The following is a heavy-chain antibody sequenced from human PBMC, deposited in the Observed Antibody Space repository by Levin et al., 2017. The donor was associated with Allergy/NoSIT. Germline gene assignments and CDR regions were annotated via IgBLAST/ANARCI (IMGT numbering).Heavy chain of an antibody. CDR3: ARGLARNYYGSGSYID. V-gene: IGHV1-18*01. Sequence: ASVKVSCKASGYTFTSYGISWVRQAPGQGLEWMGWISAYNGNTNYAQKLQGRVTMTTDTSTSTAYMELRSLRSDDTAVYYCARGLARNYYGSGSYIDWGQGTLVTVSS. CDR2: ISAYNGNT. CDR1: GYTFTSYG. J-gene: IGHJ4*02. D-gene: IGHD3-10*01.